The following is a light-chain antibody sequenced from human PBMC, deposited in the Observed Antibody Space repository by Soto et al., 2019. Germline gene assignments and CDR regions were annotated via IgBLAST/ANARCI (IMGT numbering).Light chain of an antibody. CDR1: SSDVGGSDY. Sequence: QSALTQPASVSGSPGQSITISCSGTSSDVGGSDYVSWYQQHPGEAPKLMIYDVSYRPSGISNRFFGSKSGNTASLTISGLQAEDEADFCSSYTSSAPGVLFGGGTKLTVL. CDR2: DVS. CDR3: SSYTSSAPGVL. V-gene: IGLV2-14*03. J-gene: IGLJ2*01.